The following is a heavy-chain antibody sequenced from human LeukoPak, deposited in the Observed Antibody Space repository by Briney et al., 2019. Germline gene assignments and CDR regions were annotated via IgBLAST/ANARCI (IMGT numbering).Heavy chain of an antibody. CDR1: GFTFSDYY. Sequence: GGSLRLSCAAAGFTFSDYYMSWIRQAPGKGLEWVSCISSSGSTIYYADSVKGRFTISRDNAKNSLYLQMNSLRAEDTAVYYCARDYPKKDIVVVPAGIDPWGQGTLVTVSS. V-gene: IGHV3-11*04. CDR3: ARDYPKKDIVVVPAGIDP. D-gene: IGHD2-2*01. CDR2: ISSSGSTI. J-gene: IGHJ5*02.